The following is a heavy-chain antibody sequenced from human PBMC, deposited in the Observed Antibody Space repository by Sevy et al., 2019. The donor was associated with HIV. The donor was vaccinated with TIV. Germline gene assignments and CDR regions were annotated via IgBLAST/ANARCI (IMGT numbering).Heavy chain of an antibody. CDR2: VYYSGSA. CDR1: GGSISSSSRYY. J-gene: IGHJ4*02. D-gene: IGHD4-4*01. CDR3: ARDSSPFDY. Sequence: SKTLSLTCTVSGGSISSSSRYYWGWIRQPPGKGLEWIGNVYYSGSAYYNPSLKSRVTISVDTSKNQFSLRLTSVTAADTAVYYCARDSSPFDYWGQGTLVTVSS. V-gene: IGHV4-39*01.